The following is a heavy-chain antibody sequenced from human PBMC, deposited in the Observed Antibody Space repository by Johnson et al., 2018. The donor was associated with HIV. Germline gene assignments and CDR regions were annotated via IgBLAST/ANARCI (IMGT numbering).Heavy chain of an antibody. J-gene: IGHJ3*01. CDR1: GFTFSSYG. CDR2: ISYDGTDK. CDR3: ARVQRSGWFHTDAFDL. Sequence: VQLVESGGGVVQPGRSLRLSCAASGFTFSSYGMHWVRQAPGKGLEWVALISYDGTDKFYATSVKGRFTVSRDNSNNILFLQMSSLRSDDTAVYFCARVQRSGWFHTDAFDLWGQGTMVTVSS. V-gene: IGHV3-30*03. D-gene: IGHD6-19*01.